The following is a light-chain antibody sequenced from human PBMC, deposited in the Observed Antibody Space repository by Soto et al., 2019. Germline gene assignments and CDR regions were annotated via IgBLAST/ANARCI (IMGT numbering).Light chain of an antibody. CDR1: QGINND. V-gene: IGKV1-27*01. Sequence: DIPMTQSPSSLSASVGDRVTITCRASQGINNDVAWYQQKPWKPPRLLIYAASTLQSGFPSRFSVSGSVTDLTLTINSRQPGGVATYSCQKYSSVPVFGPGTKVDIK. J-gene: IGKJ3*01. CDR2: AAS. CDR3: QKYSSVPV.